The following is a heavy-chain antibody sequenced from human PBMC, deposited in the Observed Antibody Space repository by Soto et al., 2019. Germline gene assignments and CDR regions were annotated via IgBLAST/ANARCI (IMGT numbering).Heavy chain of an antibody. J-gene: IGHJ6*03. CDR3: AKALVVPAAMPDVYYYYYMDV. D-gene: IGHD2-2*01. V-gene: IGHV3-23*01. CDR1: GFTFSSYA. CDR2: ISGSGGST. Sequence: EVQLLESGGGLVQPGGSLRLSCAASGFTFSSYAMSWVRQAPGKGLEWVSAISGSGGSTYYADSVKGRFTISRDNSKNTLYLHMNSLRAEDTAVYYCAKALVVPAAMPDVYYYYYMDVWGKGTTVTVSS.